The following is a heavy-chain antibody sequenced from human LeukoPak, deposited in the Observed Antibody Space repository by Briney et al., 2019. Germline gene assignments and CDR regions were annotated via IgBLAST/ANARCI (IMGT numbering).Heavy chain of an antibody. CDR2: ISGSGGST. V-gene: IGHV3-23*01. CDR3: AKRTAGLVRGFDY. J-gene: IGHJ4*02. CDR1: GFTFSSYA. Sequence: GSLRLSCAASGFTFSSYAMSWVRQAPGKGLEWVSAISGSGGSTYYADSVKGRFTISRDNSKNTLYLQMNNLRAEDTAVYYCAKRTAGLVRGFDYWGQGTLVTVSS. D-gene: IGHD3-10*01.